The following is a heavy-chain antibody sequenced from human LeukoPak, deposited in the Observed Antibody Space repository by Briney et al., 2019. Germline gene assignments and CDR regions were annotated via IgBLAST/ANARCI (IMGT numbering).Heavy chain of an antibody. CDR1: GFTFSGYD. CDR3: AKGHGSTFFDY. J-gene: IGHJ4*02. CDR2: ISGSGSST. D-gene: IGHD3-10*01. V-gene: IGHV3-23*01. Sequence: GGSLRLSCAASGFTFSGYDMSWVRQAPGKGLEWVSGISGSGSSTYYADSVKGRFTISRDNSKNTLYLQMNSLRAEDTAVYYCAKGHGSTFFDYWGQGTLVTVSS.